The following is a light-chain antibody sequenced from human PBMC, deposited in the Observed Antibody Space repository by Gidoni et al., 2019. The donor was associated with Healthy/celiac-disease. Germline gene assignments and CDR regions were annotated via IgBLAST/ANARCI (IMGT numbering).Light chain of an antibody. J-gene: IGKJ2*01. CDR3: QQRANWPT. CDR2: DAS. CDR1: QSVSSY. Sequence: EIVLTQSPATLSLSPGERATLSCRASQSVSSYLAWYQQKPGQAPRLLIYDASNRATGIPARFSGSGSGTDFTLTISSLEPEDFAVYHCQQRANWPTFXQXTKLEIK. V-gene: IGKV3-11*01.